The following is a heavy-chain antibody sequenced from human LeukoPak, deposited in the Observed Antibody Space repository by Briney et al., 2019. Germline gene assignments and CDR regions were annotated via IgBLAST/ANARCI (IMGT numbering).Heavy chain of an antibody. CDR3: ARRRDSGSLQHFDY. V-gene: IGHV3-11*01. J-gene: IGHJ4*02. D-gene: IGHD1-26*01. Sequence: GGSLRLSCTASGFTFSDYYMSWIRQAPGKGLEWVSYISSSGTTIYYADSVKGRFTISRDNAKNSLYLQMNSLRAEDTAVYYCARRRDSGSLQHFDYWGQGTLVTVSS. CDR1: GFTFSDYY. CDR2: ISSSGTTI.